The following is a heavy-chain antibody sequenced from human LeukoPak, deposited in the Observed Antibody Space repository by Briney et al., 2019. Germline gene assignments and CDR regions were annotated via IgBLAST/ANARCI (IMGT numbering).Heavy chain of an antibody. CDR2: IYISGST. CDR1: GGSISGYY. J-gene: IGHJ4*02. CDR3: ARESPSRGYYNIDY. V-gene: IGHV4-4*07. Sequence: PSETLSLTCSVSGGSISGYYWNWIRQPAGKGLVWIGRIYISGSTNYNPSLKSRVTISVDMSKNHFSLRLSSVTAADTAVYYCARESPSRGYYNIDYWGQGTLVTVSS. D-gene: IGHD3-22*01.